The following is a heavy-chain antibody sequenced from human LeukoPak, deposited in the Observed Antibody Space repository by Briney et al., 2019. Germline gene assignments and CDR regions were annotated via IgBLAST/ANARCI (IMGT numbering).Heavy chain of an antibody. CDR3: ARDADVHCSGGSCTIFDY. CDR2: ISSSSSYI. J-gene: IGHJ4*02. D-gene: IGHD2-15*01. CDR1: GFTFSSYS. V-gene: IGHV3-21*01. Sequence: GGSLRLSCVASGFTFSSYSMNWVRQAPGKGLEWVSSISSSSSYIYYSDSVKGRFTISRGNAKKSLYLQMNSLRAEDTAIYYCARDADVHCSGGSCTIFDYWGQGTPVTVSS.